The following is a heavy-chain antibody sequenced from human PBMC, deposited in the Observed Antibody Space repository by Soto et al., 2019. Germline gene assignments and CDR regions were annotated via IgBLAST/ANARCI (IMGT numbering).Heavy chain of an antibody. J-gene: IGHJ5*02. V-gene: IGHV3-48*02. D-gene: IGHD3-10*01. CDR1: GFTFSSYS. CDR2: ISSSSSTI. CDR3: ARDGEDGYNWFDP. Sequence: EVQLVESGGGLVQPGGSLRLSCAASGFTFSSYSMNWVLQAPGKGLEWVSYISSSSSTIYYADSVKGRFTISRDNANNSLYLQMNRLRDEDTAVYYCARDGEDGYNWFDPWGQGTLVTVSS.